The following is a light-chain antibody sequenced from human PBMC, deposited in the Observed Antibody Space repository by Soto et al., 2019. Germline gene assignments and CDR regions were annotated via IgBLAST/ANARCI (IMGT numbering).Light chain of an antibody. Sequence: EIVLTQSPGTLSLSPGERATLSCRASQSISSSYLAWYQQKPGQAPRLLVYGASSRATGIPDMFSGSGSGKDFTLTISRLEPEDFAVYYCQQYGSSRFTFGPGTKVDIK. V-gene: IGKV3-20*01. CDR1: QSISSSY. CDR3: QQYGSSRFT. J-gene: IGKJ3*01. CDR2: GAS.